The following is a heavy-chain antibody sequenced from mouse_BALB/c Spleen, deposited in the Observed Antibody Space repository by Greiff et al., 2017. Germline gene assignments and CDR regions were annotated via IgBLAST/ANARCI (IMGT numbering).Heavy chain of an antibody. CDR2: IRLKSNNYAT. CDR1: GFTFSNYW. CDR3: TREDYP. D-gene: IGHD2-4*01. J-gene: IGHJ4*01. Sequence: DVKLVESGGGLVQPGGSMKLSCVASGFTFSNYWMNWVRQSPEKGLEWVAEIRLKSNNYATHYAESVKGRFTISRDDSKSSVYLQMNNLRAEDTGIYYCTREDYPWGQGTSVTVSS. V-gene: IGHV6-6*02.